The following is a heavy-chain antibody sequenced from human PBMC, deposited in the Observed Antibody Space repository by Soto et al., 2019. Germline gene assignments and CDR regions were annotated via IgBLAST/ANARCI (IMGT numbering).Heavy chain of an antibody. D-gene: IGHD2-2*01. CDR3: ARDIDIVVVPAAMTRFDY. Sequence: ASVKVSCKASGYTFTSYGISWVRQAPGQGLEWMGWISAYNGNTNYAQKLQGRVTMTTDTSTSTAYMELRSLRSDDTAVFYCARDIDIVVVPAAMTRFDYWGQGTLVTVSS. V-gene: IGHV1-18*01. CDR2: ISAYNGNT. J-gene: IGHJ4*02. CDR1: GYTFTSYG.